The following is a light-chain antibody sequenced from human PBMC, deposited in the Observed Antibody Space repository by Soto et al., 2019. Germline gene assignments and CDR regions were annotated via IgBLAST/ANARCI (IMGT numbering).Light chain of an antibody. CDR3: QQYRDSPLFT. Sequence: ESVLTQSPGTLSLSPGESATLSCRASQSISSSSLAWYQQKPGQAPRLLIFDASRRATGIPDRFSGSGSASDSTLTISRLEPEDFAVYYCQQYRDSPLFTFGPGTKVDIK. CDR1: QSISSSS. V-gene: IGKV3-20*01. CDR2: DAS. J-gene: IGKJ3*01.